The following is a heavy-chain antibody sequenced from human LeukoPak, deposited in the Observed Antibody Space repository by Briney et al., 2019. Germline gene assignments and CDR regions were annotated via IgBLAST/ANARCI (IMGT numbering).Heavy chain of an antibody. CDR3: ARSPGTMVRGVIYYYYGMDV. Sequence: QSGGSLRLSCAASGFTFSSYGMHWVRQAPGKGLEWVAVIWYDGSNKYYADSAKGRFTISRDNSKNTLYLQMNSLRAEDTAVYYCARSPGTMVRGVIYYYYGMDVWGQGTTVTVSS. CDR2: IWYDGSNK. J-gene: IGHJ6*02. V-gene: IGHV3-33*01. CDR1: GFTFSSYG. D-gene: IGHD3-10*01.